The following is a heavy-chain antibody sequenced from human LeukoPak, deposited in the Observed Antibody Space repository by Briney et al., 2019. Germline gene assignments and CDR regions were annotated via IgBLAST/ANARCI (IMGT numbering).Heavy chain of an antibody. Sequence: SETLSLTCTVSGGSISSYYWSWIRQPPGKGLEWIGYIYYSGSTNYNPSLKSRVTISVDTSKNQFSLKLSSVTAADTAVYYCARWLGYCSSTSCLGAFDIWGQGTMVTVSS. D-gene: IGHD2-2*01. CDR3: ARWLGYCSSTSCLGAFDI. V-gene: IGHV4-59*01. J-gene: IGHJ3*02. CDR2: IYYSGST. CDR1: GGSISSYY.